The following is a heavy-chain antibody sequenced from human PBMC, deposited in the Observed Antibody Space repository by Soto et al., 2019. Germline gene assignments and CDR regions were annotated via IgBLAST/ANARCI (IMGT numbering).Heavy chain of an antibody. D-gene: IGHD4-4*01. CDR2: INPSGGGT. CDR1: GYTFTTYY. J-gene: IGHJ6*02. Sequence: ASVKVSCKASGYTFTTYYMHLVRQAPGQGLEWMGVINPSGGGTSSAQKVQGRVTMTRDTSTSTVYMELSSLRSEDTAVYYCARSLGNYNSYYYHGMDVWGQGTTVTVSS. CDR3: ARSLGNYNSYYYHGMDV. V-gene: IGHV1-46*01.